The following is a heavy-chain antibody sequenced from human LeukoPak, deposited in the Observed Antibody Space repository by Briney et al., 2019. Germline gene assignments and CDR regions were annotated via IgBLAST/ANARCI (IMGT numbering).Heavy chain of an antibody. J-gene: IGHJ4*02. Sequence: SQTLSLTCAVSGGSVSSGSYYWGWIRQYPGKGLEWIGYITYSGITYYSPSLTGRVTISVDSSQNQFSLKLTSMTAADTAVYYCARVSTFVGSTLDYWGQGTLVTVSS. CDR3: ARVSTFVGSTLDY. V-gene: IGHV4-31*11. D-gene: IGHD3-3*01. CDR2: ITYSGIT. CDR1: GGSVSSGSYY.